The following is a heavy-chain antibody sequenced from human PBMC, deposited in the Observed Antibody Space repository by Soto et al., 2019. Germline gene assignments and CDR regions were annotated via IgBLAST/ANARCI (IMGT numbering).Heavy chain of an antibody. CDR3: ARASYYDFWSGENWFDP. D-gene: IGHD3-3*01. Sequence: GSLRLSCAASGFTVSSNYMSWVRQAPGKGLEWVSVIYSGGSTYYADSVKGRFTISRDNSKNTLYLQMNSLRAEDTAVYYCARASYYDFWSGENWFDPWGQGTLVTVSS. J-gene: IGHJ5*02. CDR2: IYSGGST. V-gene: IGHV3-53*01. CDR1: GFTVSSNY.